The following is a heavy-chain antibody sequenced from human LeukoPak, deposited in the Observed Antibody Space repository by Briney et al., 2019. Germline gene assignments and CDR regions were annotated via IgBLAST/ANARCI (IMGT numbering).Heavy chain of an antibody. CDR1: GFTFSSYS. V-gene: IGHV3-48*01. Sequence: GGSLRLSCAASGFTFSSYSMNWVRQAPGKGLEWVSYISSSSTIYYADSVKGRFTISRDNAKNSLYLQMNSLRAEDTAVYYCARDSTGNYYFDYWGQGTLVTVSS. CDR2: ISSSSTI. CDR3: ARDSTGNYYFDY. J-gene: IGHJ4*02. D-gene: IGHD1-1*01.